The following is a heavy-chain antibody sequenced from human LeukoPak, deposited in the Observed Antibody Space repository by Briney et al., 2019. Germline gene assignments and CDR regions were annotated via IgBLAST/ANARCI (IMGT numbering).Heavy chain of an antibody. V-gene: IGHV3-7*01. CDR3: ARDIYCYDSSGYYY. Sequence: PGGSLRLSCAASGFTFSSYWMSWVRQAPGKGLEWVANIKSDGSDNYYVGSVEGRFTISRDNAKNSLYLQMNSLRAEDTAVYYCARDIYCYDSSGYYYWGQGTLVTVSS. J-gene: IGHJ4*02. D-gene: IGHD3-22*01. CDR1: GFTFSSYW. CDR2: IKSDGSDN.